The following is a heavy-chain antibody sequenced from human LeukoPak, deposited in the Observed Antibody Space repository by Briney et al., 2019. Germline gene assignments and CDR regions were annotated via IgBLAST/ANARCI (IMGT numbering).Heavy chain of an antibody. J-gene: IGHJ4*02. CDR1: GYTFTSYD. D-gene: IGHD3-3*01. V-gene: IGHV1-8*03. CDR2: MNPNSGNT. CDR3: ARTYDFWSGYYPFDY. Sequence: ASVKVSCKASGYTFTSYDINWVRQATGQGLEWMGWMNPNSGNTGYVQKFQGRVTITRNTSISTAYMELSSLRSEDTAVYYCARTYDFWSGYYPFDYWGQGTLVTVSS.